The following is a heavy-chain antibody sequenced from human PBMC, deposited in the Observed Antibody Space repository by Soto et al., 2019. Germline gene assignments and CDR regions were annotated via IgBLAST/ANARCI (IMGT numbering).Heavy chain of an antibody. CDR1: GYSFTSYW. Sequence: GESLKISCKGSGYSFTSYWISWVRQMPGKGLEWMGRIDPSDSYTNYSPSFQGHVTISADKSISTAYLQWSSLKASDTAMYYCASYNWNYETFDYWGQGTLVTVSS. J-gene: IGHJ4*02. CDR2: IDPSDSYT. D-gene: IGHD1-7*01. V-gene: IGHV5-10-1*01. CDR3: ASYNWNYETFDY.